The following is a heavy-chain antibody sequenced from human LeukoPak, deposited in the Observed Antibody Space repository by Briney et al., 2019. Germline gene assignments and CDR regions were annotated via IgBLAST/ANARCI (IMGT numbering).Heavy chain of an antibody. V-gene: IGHV3-21*06. CDR1: GFTFSDYS. Sequence: GGSLRLSCAASGFTFSDYSMNWVRQAPGKGLEWVSSISSRSTYRYYADSVKGRFAISRDNAKNSLCLQMNSLRAEDTAVYYCARDMTTATTCYLQHWGQGTLVTVSS. D-gene: IGHD4-17*01. CDR2: ISSRSTYR. J-gene: IGHJ1*01. CDR3: ARDMTTATTCYLQH.